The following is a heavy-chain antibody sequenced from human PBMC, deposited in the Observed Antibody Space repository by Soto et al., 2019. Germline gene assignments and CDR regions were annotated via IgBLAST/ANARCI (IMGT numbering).Heavy chain of an antibody. CDR3: ARVPRYDTWYFDY. CDR1: GFSVSTHV. D-gene: IGHD3-22*01. Sequence: QVQLVESGGGVVQPGRSLRLSCTASGFSVSTHVIHWVRQAPGKGLEWVAVLWYDGSREYYAESVKGRFTISRDNSKNTMYLQTNSLRAEDPAVYYCARVPRYDTWYFDYWGQGTLATVSS. V-gene: IGHV3-33*01. J-gene: IGHJ4*02. CDR2: LWYDGSRE.